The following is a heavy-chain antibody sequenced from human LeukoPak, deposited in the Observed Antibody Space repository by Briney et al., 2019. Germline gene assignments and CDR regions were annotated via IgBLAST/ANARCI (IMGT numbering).Heavy chain of an antibody. J-gene: IGHJ4*02. D-gene: IGHD3-22*01. CDR3: ARGGYYDSSDYYTFDY. Sequence: SQTLSLTCTVSGCSITSCGYYWTWIRQHPGQGLEWIGYIYYSGSTYYNPSLKSRVTMSVDTSKNQFSLKLSSVTAADTAVYYCARGGYYDSSDYYTFDYWGKGALVTVSS. V-gene: IGHV4-31*03. CDR1: GCSITSCGYY. CDR2: IYYSGST.